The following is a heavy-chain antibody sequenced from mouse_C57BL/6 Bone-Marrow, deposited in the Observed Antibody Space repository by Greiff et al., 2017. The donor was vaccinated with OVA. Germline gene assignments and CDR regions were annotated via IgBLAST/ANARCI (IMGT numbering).Heavy chain of an antibody. CDR2: ISYSGST. CDR3: ARGEVTTLDY. Sequence: EVKLKESGPGMVKPSQSLSLTCTVTGYSITSGYDWHWIRHFPGNKLEWMGYISYSGSTNYNPSLKSRISITHDTSKNHFFLKLNSVTTEDTATYYCARGEVTTLDYWGQGTTLTVSS. J-gene: IGHJ2*01. CDR1: GYSITSGYD. V-gene: IGHV3-1*01. D-gene: IGHD2-3*01.